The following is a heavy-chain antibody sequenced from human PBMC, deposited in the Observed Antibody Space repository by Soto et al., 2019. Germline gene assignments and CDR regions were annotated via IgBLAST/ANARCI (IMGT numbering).Heavy chain of an antibody. Sequence: SETLSLTCTVSGGSIRGYFWNWIRQPPGKGLEWIGYIYSSGSTDYNPSLKSRVSISIDASKSQFSLKLSSVTAADTAVYYCASHCSSTTCSPRGAFDVWGQGTMVTVSS. CDR3: ASHCSSTTCSPRGAFDV. V-gene: IGHV4-59*08. CDR2: IYSSGST. D-gene: IGHD2-2*01. J-gene: IGHJ3*01. CDR1: GGSIRGYF.